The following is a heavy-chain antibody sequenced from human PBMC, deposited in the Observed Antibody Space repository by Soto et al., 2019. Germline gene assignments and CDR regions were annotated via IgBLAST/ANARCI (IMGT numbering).Heavy chain of an antibody. Sequence: ASVKVSCKESGYTLTSYYMHWVRQAPGQGLEWMGIINPNSGGTGFEQKFQDRLTMTRDTSTNTVYMELSSLRSEDTAVYYCARSVGAPKCFDYWGQGTLVTVSS. CDR1: GYTLTSYY. D-gene: IGHD1-26*01. V-gene: IGHV1-46*01. J-gene: IGHJ4*02. CDR2: INPNSGGT. CDR3: ARSVGAPKCFDY.